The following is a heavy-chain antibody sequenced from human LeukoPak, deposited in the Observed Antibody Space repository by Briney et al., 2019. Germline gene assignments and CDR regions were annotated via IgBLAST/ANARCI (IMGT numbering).Heavy chain of an antibody. Sequence: GGSLRLSCAASGFTFSSYAMHWVRQAPGKGPEYVSAISSNGGSTYYANSVKGRFTISRDNSKNTLYLQMGSLRAEDMAVYYCARGVKVVIRTYFDYWGQGTLVTVSS. CDR2: ISSNGGST. J-gene: IGHJ4*02. V-gene: IGHV3-64*01. CDR3: ARGVKVVIRTYFDY. CDR1: GFTFSSYA. D-gene: IGHD3-22*01.